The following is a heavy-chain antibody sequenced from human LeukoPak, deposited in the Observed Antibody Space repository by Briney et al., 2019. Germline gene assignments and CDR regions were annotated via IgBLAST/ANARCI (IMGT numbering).Heavy chain of an antibody. CDR3: ARESSSFWFDP. D-gene: IGHD6-6*01. Sequence: GGSLRLSCAASGFTFSSYWMSWVRQAPGRGLEWVANIKQDGSEKYYVDSVKGRFTISRDNAKNSLYLQMNSLRAEDTAVYYCARESSSFWFDPWGQGTLVTVSS. CDR2: IKQDGSEK. J-gene: IGHJ5*02. V-gene: IGHV3-7*01. CDR1: GFTFSSYW.